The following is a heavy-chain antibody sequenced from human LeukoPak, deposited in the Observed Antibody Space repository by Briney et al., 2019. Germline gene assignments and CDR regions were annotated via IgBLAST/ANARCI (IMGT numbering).Heavy chain of an antibody. D-gene: IGHD6-19*01. Sequence: PGGSLRLSCAASGFTFSDYYMSWIRQAPGKGLEWVSYISGSGTTVYYADSVKGRFTISRDNANISLYLQMNSLRAEGTAMYYCARVQRWPTCFDYWGQGTLVTVSS. J-gene: IGHJ4*02. CDR2: ISGSGTTV. CDR3: ARVQRWPTCFDY. CDR1: GFTFSDYY. V-gene: IGHV3-11*04.